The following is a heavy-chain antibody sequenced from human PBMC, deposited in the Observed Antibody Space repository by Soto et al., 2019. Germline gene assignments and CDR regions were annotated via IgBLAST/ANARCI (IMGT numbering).Heavy chain of an antibody. CDR1: GYTFTGYY. CDR2: INPNSGGT. D-gene: IGHD1-26*01. CDR3: ARDRGSYYAYYFDY. J-gene: IGHJ4*02. Sequence: ASVKVSCKASGYTFTGYYMHWVRQAPGQGLEWMGWINPNSGGTNYAQKFQGWVTMTRETSISTAYMELSRLRSDDTAVYYCARDRGSYYAYYFDYWGQGTLVTVSS. V-gene: IGHV1-2*04.